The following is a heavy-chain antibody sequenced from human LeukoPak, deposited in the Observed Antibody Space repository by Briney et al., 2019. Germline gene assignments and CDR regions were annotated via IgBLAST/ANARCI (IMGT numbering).Heavy chain of an antibody. CDR1: GFTFTSYS. CDR3: ARDYYGDYLFDY. CDR2: ISSGSSYI. Sequence: PGGSLRLSCAASGFTFTSYSMNWVRQAPGKGLEWVSSISSGSSYIYYADSVKGRFTISRDNAKNSLYLQMNSLRAEDTAVYYCARDYYGDYLFDYWGQGTLVTVSS. D-gene: IGHD4-17*01. V-gene: IGHV3-21*01. J-gene: IGHJ4*02.